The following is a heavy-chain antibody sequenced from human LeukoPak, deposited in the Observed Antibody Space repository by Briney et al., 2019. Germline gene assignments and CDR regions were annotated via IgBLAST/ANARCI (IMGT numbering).Heavy chain of an antibody. D-gene: IGHD3-3*01. CDR2: IYTSGST. J-gene: IGHJ6*03. CDR1: GGFISSYY. Sequence: PSETLSLTCTVSGGFISSYYWGWIRQPAGKGLEWIGRIYTSGSTNYNPSLKSRVTMSVGTSKNQFSLKLSSVTAADTAVYYCARDSKRFLEWPYYYYYYYMDVWGKGTTVTVSS. V-gene: IGHV4-4*07. CDR3: ARDSKRFLEWPYYYYYYYMDV.